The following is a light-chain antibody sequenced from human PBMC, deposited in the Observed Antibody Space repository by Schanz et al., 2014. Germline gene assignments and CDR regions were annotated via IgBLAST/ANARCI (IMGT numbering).Light chain of an antibody. J-gene: IGKJ1*01. Sequence: EIVLTQSPGTLSLSPGERATLSCRASQSVSRNYLAWYQQKPGQAPRLLIYGASNRATGIPDRFSGSGSGTDFTLTISRLEPEDVAVYYCQQYGSSPWTFGQGTKVEIK. V-gene: IGKV3-20*01. CDR1: QSVSRNY. CDR2: GAS. CDR3: QQYGSSPWT.